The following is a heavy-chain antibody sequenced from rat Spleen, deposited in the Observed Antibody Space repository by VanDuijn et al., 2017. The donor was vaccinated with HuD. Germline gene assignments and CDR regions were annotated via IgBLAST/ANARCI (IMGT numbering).Heavy chain of an antibody. CDR3: AADYFDGTYYPFDY. CDR2: ISTGGVST. J-gene: IGHJ2*01. V-gene: IGHV5-19*01. D-gene: IGHD1-12*02. Sequence: EVQLVESGGGLVQPGRSLKLSCAASGFTYRNYVMAWVRQAPTKGLEWVASISTGGVSTFYRDSVKGRFTISRDNAKSTLYLQMDSLRSEDTATYYCAADYFDGTYYPFDYWGQGIMVTVSS. CDR1: GFTYRNYV.